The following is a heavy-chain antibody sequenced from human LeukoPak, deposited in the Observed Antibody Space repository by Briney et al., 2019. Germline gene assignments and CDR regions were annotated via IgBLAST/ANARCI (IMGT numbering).Heavy chain of an antibody. CDR2: ISGSGGST. CDR1: GFTFSSYA. Sequence: GGSLRLSCAASGFTFSSYAMSWVRQAPGKGLEWVSAISGSGGSTYYADSVKGRFTISRDNAKNSLYLQMNSLRAEDTAVYYCAIGLTYYYDSSGYYSDYWGQGTLVTVSS. V-gene: IGHV3-23*01. CDR3: AIGLTYYYDSSGYYSDY. J-gene: IGHJ4*02. D-gene: IGHD3-22*01.